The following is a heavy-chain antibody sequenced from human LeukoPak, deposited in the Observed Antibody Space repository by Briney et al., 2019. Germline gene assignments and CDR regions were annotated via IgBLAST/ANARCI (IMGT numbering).Heavy chain of an antibody. Sequence: SETLSLTCAVYVGSFSGYYWSWIRQPPGKGLEWIGEINHSGSTNYNPSLKSRVTISVDTSKNQFPLKLSSVTAADTAVYYCARAPRRPAPFDYWGQGTLVTVSS. CDR1: VGSFSGYY. CDR3: ARAPRRPAPFDY. V-gene: IGHV4-34*01. CDR2: INHSGST. J-gene: IGHJ4*02.